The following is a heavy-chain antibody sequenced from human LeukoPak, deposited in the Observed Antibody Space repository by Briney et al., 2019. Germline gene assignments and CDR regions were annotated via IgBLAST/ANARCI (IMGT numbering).Heavy chain of an antibody. Sequence: GASVKVSCKASGGTFSSYTISWVRQAPGQGLEWMGRIIPILGIANYAQKFQGRVTITADKSTSTAYMELSSLRSEDTAVYYCARDHPITCSSTSCYENWFDPWGQGTLVTVSS. CDR1: GGTFSSYT. V-gene: IGHV1-69*04. J-gene: IGHJ5*02. CDR3: ARDHPITCSSTSCYENWFDP. CDR2: IIPILGIA. D-gene: IGHD2-2*01.